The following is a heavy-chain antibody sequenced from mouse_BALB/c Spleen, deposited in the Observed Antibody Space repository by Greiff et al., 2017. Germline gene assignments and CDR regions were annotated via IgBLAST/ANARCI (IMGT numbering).Heavy chain of an antibody. CDR2: INPSTGYT. V-gene: IGHV1-7*01. J-gene: IGHJ1*01. Sequence: VQLQQSGAELAKPGASVKMSCKASGYTFTSYWMHWVNQRPGQGLEWIGYINPSTGYTEYNQKFKDKATLTADKSSSTAYMQLSSLTSEDSAVYYCARNYGSSDWYFDVWGAGTTVTVAS. D-gene: IGHD1-1*01. CDR3: ARNYGSSDWYFDV. CDR1: GYTFTSYW.